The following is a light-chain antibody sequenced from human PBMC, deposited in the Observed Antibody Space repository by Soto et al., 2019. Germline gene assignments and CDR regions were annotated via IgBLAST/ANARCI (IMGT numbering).Light chain of an antibody. Sequence: DIVMTQSPLSLPVTPGEPASISCRSSQSLLNTNGYTYLDWYLQKPGQSPQLLIYLVSNRASGVPDRFNGSGSGTDFALKISAVEAEDVGIYYCMQALQTPRTFGQGTRVEIK. CDR3: MQALQTPRT. CDR1: QSLLNTNGYTY. J-gene: IGKJ1*01. CDR2: LVS. V-gene: IGKV2-28*01.